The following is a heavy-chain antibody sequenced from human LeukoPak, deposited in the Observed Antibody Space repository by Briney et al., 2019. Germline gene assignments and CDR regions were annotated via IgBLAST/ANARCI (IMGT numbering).Heavy chain of an antibody. CDR3: AKGRVLLTAIPYYFDY. D-gene: IGHD2-21*02. V-gene: IGHV3-23*01. Sequence: GGVLRLSCAAPGFRFSRYAMSWVRRAPGKGVEWVSAISGSGGSTYYADSVKGRFTSSGDNSKNTLYLQMNSLRAEDTAVYYCAKGRVLLTAIPYYFDYWGQGTLVTVSS. J-gene: IGHJ4*02. CDR2: ISGSGGST. CDR1: GFRFSRYA.